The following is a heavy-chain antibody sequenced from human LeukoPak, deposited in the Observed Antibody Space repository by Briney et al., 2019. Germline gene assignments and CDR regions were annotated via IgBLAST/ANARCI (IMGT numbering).Heavy chain of an antibody. Sequence: PSETLSLTCTVSGGSISSSSYYWGWIRQPPGKGLEWIGSIYYSGSTYYNPSLKSRVTISVDTSKSQFSLKLSSVTAADTAVYYCARHKVDKYSSSSRYFDYWGQGTLVTVSS. CDR1: GGSISSSSYY. CDR3: ARHKVDKYSSSSRYFDY. J-gene: IGHJ4*02. V-gene: IGHV4-39*01. D-gene: IGHD6-6*01. CDR2: IYYSGST.